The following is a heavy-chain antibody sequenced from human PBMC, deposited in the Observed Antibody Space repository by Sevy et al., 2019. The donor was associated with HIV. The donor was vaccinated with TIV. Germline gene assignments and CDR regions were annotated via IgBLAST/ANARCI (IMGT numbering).Heavy chain of an antibody. CDR3: AREGGEIAARPDQLPFDY. Sequence: GGSLRLSCAASGFTFSSYAMHRVRQAPGKGLEWVAVISYDGSNKYYADSVKGRFTISRDNSKNTLYLQMNSLRAEDTAVYYCAREGGEIAARPDQLPFDYWGQGTLVTVSS. J-gene: IGHJ4*02. V-gene: IGHV3-30-3*01. D-gene: IGHD6-6*01. CDR1: GFTFSSYA. CDR2: ISYDGSNK.